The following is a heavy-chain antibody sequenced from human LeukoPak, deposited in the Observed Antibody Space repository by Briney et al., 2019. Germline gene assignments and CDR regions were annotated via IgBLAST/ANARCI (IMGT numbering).Heavy chain of an antibody. D-gene: IGHD3-22*01. CDR1: GGSISSSSYY. Sequence: SETLSLTCTVSGGSISSSSYYWGWIRQPPGKGLEWIGSIYYSGSTYYNPSLKSRVTISVDTSKNQFSLKLSSVTAADTAVYYCARGYYDSSGYYVRDFDYWGQGTLVTVSS. CDR3: ARGYYDSSGYYVRDFDY. CDR2: IYYSGST. V-gene: IGHV4-39*07. J-gene: IGHJ4*02.